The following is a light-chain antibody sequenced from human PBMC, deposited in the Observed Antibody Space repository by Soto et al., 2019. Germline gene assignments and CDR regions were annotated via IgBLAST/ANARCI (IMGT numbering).Light chain of an antibody. CDR2: GEY. CDR1: QSVSSN. J-gene: IGKJ1*01. V-gene: IGKV3-15*01. CDR3: QHYNNWPRT. Sequence: EIVMTQSPATLSVSPGERATLSCRASQSVSSNLAWYQQKPGQAPRLLIYGEYTIATGIPERFSGSGSGTEFTLTISSLQSEDFAVYYCQHYNNWPRTFGQGTKVEIK.